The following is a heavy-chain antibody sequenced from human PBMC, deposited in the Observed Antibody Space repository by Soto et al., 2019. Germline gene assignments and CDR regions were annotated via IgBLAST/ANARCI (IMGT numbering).Heavy chain of an antibody. D-gene: IGHD3-3*01. CDR2: ISGSDGKT. J-gene: IGHJ4*02. V-gene: IGHV3-23*01. CDR3: ARWSYLDY. Sequence: GGSLRLSCAASGFSFGSYALGWVRQAPGKGLEWVSTISGSDGKTFYADSVKGRFSISRDTSQNTLYLQMNSLRADDTAIYYCARWSYLDYWGQGTRVTVSS. CDR1: GFSFGSYA.